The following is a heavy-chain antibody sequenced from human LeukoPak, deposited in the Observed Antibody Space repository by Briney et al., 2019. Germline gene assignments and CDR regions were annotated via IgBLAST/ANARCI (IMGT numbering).Heavy chain of an antibody. CDR1: GFTFSSYA. Sequence: GGSLRLSCAASGFTFSSYAMSWVRQAPGKGLEWVSAISGSGGSTYYADSVKGRFTISRDNSKNTPYLQMNSLRAEDTAVYYCAKDRGLWLGESQNWFDPWGQGTLVTVSS. V-gene: IGHV3-23*01. CDR2: ISGSGGST. D-gene: IGHD3-10*01. J-gene: IGHJ5*02. CDR3: AKDRGLWLGESQNWFDP.